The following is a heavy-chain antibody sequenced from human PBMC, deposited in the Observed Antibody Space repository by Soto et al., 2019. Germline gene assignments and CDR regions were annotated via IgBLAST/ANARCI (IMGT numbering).Heavy chain of an antibody. J-gene: IGHJ6*02. CDR3: AADGSGSYSGDYYYGMDV. CDR2: IVVGSGNT. Sequence: SVKVSCKASGFTFTSSAVQWVRQARGQRLEWIGWIVVGSGNTNYAQKFQERVTITRDMSTSTAYMELSSLRSEDTAVYYCAADGSGSYSGDYYYGMDVWGQGTTVTVSS. CDR1: GFTFTSSA. D-gene: IGHD1-26*01. V-gene: IGHV1-58*01.